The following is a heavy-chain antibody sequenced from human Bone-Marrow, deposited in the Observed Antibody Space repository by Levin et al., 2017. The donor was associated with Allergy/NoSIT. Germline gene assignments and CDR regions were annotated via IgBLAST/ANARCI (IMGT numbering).Heavy chain of an antibody. J-gene: IGHJ4*02. CDR2: INSDATIT. V-gene: IGHV3-74*01. Sequence: GGSLRLSCAASGFTFGGSWMHWVRQAPGKGLVWVSRINSDATITTYADSVKGRFTISRDNAKNTLYLQMNSLGAEDTAVYYCARAGFYSSGDSWGQGSLVTVSS. CDR1: GFTFGGSW. D-gene: IGHD6-19*01. CDR3: ARAGFYSSGDS.